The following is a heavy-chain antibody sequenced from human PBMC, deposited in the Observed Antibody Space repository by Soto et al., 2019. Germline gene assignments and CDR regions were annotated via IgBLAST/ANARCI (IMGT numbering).Heavy chain of an antibody. D-gene: IGHD3-16*01. J-gene: IGHJ4*02. CDR3: ARDLPNMPGEAL. CDR2: INPSGGST. V-gene: IGHV1-46*01. CDR1: GYTFTSYY. Sequence: GASVKVSCKASGYTFTSYYMHWVRQAPGQGLEWMGIINPSGGSTSYAQKFQGRFTISRDNAKNSLYLQMNSLRAEDTAVYYCARDLPNMPGEALWGQGTLVTVSS.